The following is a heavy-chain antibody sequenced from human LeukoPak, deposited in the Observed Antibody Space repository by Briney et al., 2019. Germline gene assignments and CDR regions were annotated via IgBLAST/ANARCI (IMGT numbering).Heavy chain of an antibody. CDR1: GFTFDDYA. CDR3: AKDIEYYDSSGYVDY. J-gene: IGHJ4*02. Sequence: PGGSLRLSCAASGFTFDDYAMHWVRQAPGKGLEWVSGISWNSGSIGYADSVKGRFTISRDNAKNSLYLQMNSLRAEDTALYYCAKDIEYYDSSGYVDYWGQGTLVTVSS. CDR2: ISWNSGSI. D-gene: IGHD3-22*01. V-gene: IGHV3-9*01.